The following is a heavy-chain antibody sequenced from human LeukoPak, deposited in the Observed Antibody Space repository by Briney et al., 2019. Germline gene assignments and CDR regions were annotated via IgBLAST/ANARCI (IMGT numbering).Heavy chain of an antibody. V-gene: IGHV3-11*04. Sequence: PGGSLRLSCAASGSTFSDYYMSWIRQAPGKGLEWVSYISSSGSTIYYADSVKGRFTISRDNAKNSLYLQMNSLRAEDTAVYYCARVAREYSSSSRGRSDYWGQGTLVTVSS. CDR1: GSTFSDYY. J-gene: IGHJ4*02. CDR2: ISSSGSTI. CDR3: ARVAREYSSSSRGRSDY. D-gene: IGHD6-6*01.